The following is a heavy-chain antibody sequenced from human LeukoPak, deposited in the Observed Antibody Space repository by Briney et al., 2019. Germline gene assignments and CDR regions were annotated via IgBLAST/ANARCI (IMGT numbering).Heavy chain of an antibody. CDR3: AKGFGLDH. J-gene: IGHJ1*01. Sequence: GGSLRLSCVASGFTFLNDWMSWVRQAPGKGLEWVADIDQDGSDKNYVVSVGGRFTISRDNAKNSVYLQMNSLRVEDTAMYYCAKGFGLDHWGQGTLVTVSS. V-gene: IGHV3-7*03. CDR2: IDQDGSDK. D-gene: IGHD3-16*01. CDR1: GFTFLNDW.